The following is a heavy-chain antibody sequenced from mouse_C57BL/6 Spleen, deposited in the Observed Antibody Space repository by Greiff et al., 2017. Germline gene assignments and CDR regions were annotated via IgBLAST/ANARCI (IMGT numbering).Heavy chain of an antibody. CDR1: GYTFTSYD. D-gene: IGHD3-2*02. Sequence: VQLQQSGPELVKPGASVKLSCKASGYTFTSYDINWVKPRPGPGLAWIGWISPRDGSTKYNEKFKGKATLTVDTSSSTAYLELHSLTSEDSAVYFCARSRSSGYLFAYWGQGTLVTVSA. V-gene: IGHV1-85*01. CDR2: ISPRDGST. J-gene: IGHJ3*01. CDR3: ARSRSSGYLFAY.